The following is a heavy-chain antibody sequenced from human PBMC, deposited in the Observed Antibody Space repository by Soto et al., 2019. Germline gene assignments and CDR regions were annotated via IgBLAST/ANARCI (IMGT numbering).Heavy chain of an antibody. CDR2: ISSSSSYI. CDR1: GFVFRSYN. V-gene: IGHV3-21*01. Sequence: PGGSLRLSCAASGFVFRSYNINWVGQAPGKGMEWVSSISSSSSYIYYADSVKGRFTISRDNAKNSLYLQMNSLRAEDTAVYYCARGLPPLRPMVRGVTQNWFDPWAQGTLVTVSS. CDR3: ARGLPPLRPMVRGVTQNWFDP. J-gene: IGHJ5*02. D-gene: IGHD3-10*01.